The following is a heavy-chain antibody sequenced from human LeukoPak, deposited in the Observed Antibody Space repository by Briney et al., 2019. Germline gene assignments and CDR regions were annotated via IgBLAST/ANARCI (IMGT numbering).Heavy chain of an antibody. V-gene: IGHV4-34*01. CDR1: GGSFSGYY. J-gene: IGHJ4*02. D-gene: IGHD5-12*01. CDR2: INHSGST. Sequence: PSETLSLTCAVYGGSFSGYYWSWIRQPPGKGLEWIGEINHSGSTNYNPSLKSRVTISVDTSKNQFSLKLSSVTAADTAVYYCARDGDGYNPAYYFDYWGQGTLVTVSP. CDR3: ARDGDGYNPAYYFDY.